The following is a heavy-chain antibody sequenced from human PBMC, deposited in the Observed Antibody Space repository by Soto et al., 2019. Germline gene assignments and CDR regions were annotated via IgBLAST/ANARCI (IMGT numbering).Heavy chain of an antibody. CDR3: ARAITGTAPWYFDY. CDR2: ISSSGSTI. V-gene: IGHV3-11*01. J-gene: IGHJ4*02. CDR1: GFTFSDYY. D-gene: IGHD1-7*01. Sequence: PGGSLRPSCAASGFTFSDYYMSWIRQAPGKGLEWVSYISSSGSTIYYADSVKGRFTISRDNAKNSLYLQMNSLRAEDTAVYYCARAITGTAPWYFDYWGQGTLVTVSS.